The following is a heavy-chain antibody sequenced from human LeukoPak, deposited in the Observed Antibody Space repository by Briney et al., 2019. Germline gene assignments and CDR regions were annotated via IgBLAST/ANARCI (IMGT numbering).Heavy chain of an antibody. Sequence: SQTLSLTCTVSGGSISSGGYYWSWIPQPPGKGRGRIGFFCQSGSTYYNPSLKSRVTISVNRSKNQFSLKLSSVTAADTAVYYCAREPMVVVPAANEVLGYWGQGTLVTVSS. D-gene: IGHD2-2*01. CDR3: AREPMVVVPAANEVLGY. CDR1: GGSISSGGYY. V-gene: IGHV4-30-2*01. J-gene: IGHJ4*02. CDR2: FCQSGST.